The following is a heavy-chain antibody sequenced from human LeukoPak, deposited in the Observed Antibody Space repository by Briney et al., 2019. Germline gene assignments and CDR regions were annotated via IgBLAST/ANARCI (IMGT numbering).Heavy chain of an antibody. Sequence: GGSLRLSCAASGFTFSSYSMNWVRQAPGKGLEWVSSISSSSSYIYYADSVKGRFTISRDNAKNSLYLQMNSLRAEDTAVYYCAKGGDPLRFLEWPYVDYWGQGTLVTVSS. V-gene: IGHV3-21*01. D-gene: IGHD3-3*01. CDR3: AKGGDPLRFLEWPYVDY. CDR2: ISSSSSYI. J-gene: IGHJ4*02. CDR1: GFTFSSYS.